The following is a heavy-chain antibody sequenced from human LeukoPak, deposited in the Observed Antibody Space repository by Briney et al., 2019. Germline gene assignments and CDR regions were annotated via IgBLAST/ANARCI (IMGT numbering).Heavy chain of an antibody. Sequence: SVKVSCKASGGTFSSHAISWVRRAPGQGLEWMGRIIPILGIANYAQKFQGRVTITADKSTSTAYMELSSLRSEDTAVYYCARDGVVPAAGFSYWGQGTLVTVSS. CDR1: GGTFSSHA. V-gene: IGHV1-69*04. J-gene: IGHJ4*02. D-gene: IGHD2-2*01. CDR3: ARDGVVPAAGFSY. CDR2: IIPILGIA.